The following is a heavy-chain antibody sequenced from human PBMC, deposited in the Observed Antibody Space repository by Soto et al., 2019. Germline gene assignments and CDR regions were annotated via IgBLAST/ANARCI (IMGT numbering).Heavy chain of an antibody. V-gene: IGHV3-74*01. CDR2: INTDGSST. J-gene: IGHJ4*02. D-gene: IGHD3-10*01. Sequence: EVQLVESGGGLVQPGVSLRLSCAVSGFTFSSFWMHWVLQAPGEGLVWVSRINTDGSSTSYADSVKVRFTISRDNAKNTLYLQMNSLRVEDTAMYYCAKRGVDTFGLSYWGQGTLVTVSS. CDR1: GFTFSSFW. CDR3: AKRGVDTFGLSY.